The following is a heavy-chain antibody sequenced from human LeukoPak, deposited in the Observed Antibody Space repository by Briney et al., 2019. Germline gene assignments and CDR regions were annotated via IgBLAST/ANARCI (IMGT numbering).Heavy chain of an antibody. CDR3: ARGGPSDY. Sequence: SETLSLTCTVSGYSITSGYYWGWIRQAPGKRLEWIGNIYYNGIAYYNPSLKSRVSLSVDTSKNQFSLKLTSVTAADTAMYYRARGGPSDYWGRGTLVTVSS. V-gene: IGHV4-38-2*02. CDR2: IYYNGIA. J-gene: IGHJ4*02. CDR1: GYSITSGYY.